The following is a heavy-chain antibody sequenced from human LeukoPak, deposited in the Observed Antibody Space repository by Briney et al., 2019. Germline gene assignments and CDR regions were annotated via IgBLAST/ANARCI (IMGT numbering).Heavy chain of an antibody. CDR1: GFTLNGYT. J-gene: IGHJ4*02. CDR3: ARVPSDY. Sequence: GGSLRLSCAASGFTLNGYTMSWVRQAPGKGLEWVSYIRSSSSEIHYADSVEGRFTISRENAKNSLYLQMNSLRAEDTAVYYCARVPSDYWGQGTLVTVSS. V-gene: IGHV3-21*01. CDR2: IRSSSSEI.